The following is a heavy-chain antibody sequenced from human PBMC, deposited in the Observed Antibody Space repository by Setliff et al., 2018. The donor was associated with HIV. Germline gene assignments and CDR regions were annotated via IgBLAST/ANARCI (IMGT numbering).Heavy chain of an antibody. CDR2: IFYSGIN. D-gene: IGHD1-26*01. J-gene: IGHJ5*02. CDR3: VRQSGSFWYVDP. Sequence: PSETLSLTCTVYGGSFSNYYWGWMRQPPGKGLEWIGSIFYSGINYYNPSLEGRITLSIDLSKNQFSLKLTSVTAADSALYFCVRQSGSFWYVDPWGQGTQVTVSS. CDR1: GGSFSNYY. V-gene: IGHV4-39*01.